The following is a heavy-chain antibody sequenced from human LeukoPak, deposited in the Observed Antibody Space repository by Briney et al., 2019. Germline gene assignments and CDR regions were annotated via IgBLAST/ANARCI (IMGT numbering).Heavy chain of an antibody. V-gene: IGHV3-48*02. CDR3: ATDKDWAFDY. D-gene: IGHD3-9*01. CDR1: GFTFTGYS. Sequence: GESLRLSCEASGFTFTGYSMNWVRQAPGKGLEWLSYIGIGGTTILYADFVKGRFTISRDNAKNSLFLQMNSLRDEDTAVYYCATDKDWAFDYWGQGTLVTVSS. J-gene: IGHJ4*02. CDR2: IGIGGTTI.